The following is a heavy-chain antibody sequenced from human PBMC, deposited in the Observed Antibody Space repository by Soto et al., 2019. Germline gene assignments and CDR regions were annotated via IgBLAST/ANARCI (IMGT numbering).Heavy chain of an antibody. CDR1: GGSISSYY. D-gene: IGHD1-7*01. CDR2: IYYSGST. CDR3: AREQLELRTRYNWFDP. Sequence: QVQLQESGPGLVKPSETLSLTCTVSGGSISSYYWSWIRQPPGKGLEWIGYIYYSGSTNYNPSLKSRVTISVDTSKNQFSLKLSSVTAADTAVYYCAREQLELRTRYNWFDPWGQGTLVTVSS. J-gene: IGHJ5*02. V-gene: IGHV4-59*01.